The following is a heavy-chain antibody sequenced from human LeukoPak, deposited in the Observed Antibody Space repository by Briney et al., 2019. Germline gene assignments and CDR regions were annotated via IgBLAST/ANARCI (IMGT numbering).Heavy chain of an antibody. V-gene: IGHV3-30-3*01. Sequence: GGSLRLSCAASGFPFTNNWMTWVRQAPGKELEWVAVISYDGSNKYYADSVKGRFTISRDNSKNTLYLQMNSLRAEDTAVYYCARGFNYYDSSGYLDYWGQGTLVTVSS. CDR1: GFPFTNNW. CDR2: ISYDGSNK. CDR3: ARGFNYYDSSGYLDY. J-gene: IGHJ4*02. D-gene: IGHD3-22*01.